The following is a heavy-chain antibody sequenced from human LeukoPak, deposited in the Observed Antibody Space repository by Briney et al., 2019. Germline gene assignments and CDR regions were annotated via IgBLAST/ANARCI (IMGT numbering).Heavy chain of an antibody. CDR3: ARTTEGGYTYGYFYYYYMDV. V-gene: IGHV4-28*01. J-gene: IGHJ6*03. D-gene: IGHD5-18*01. CDR2: IYYSGST. Sequence: PSETLSLTCAVSGYSISSSNWWGWIRQPPGKGLEWIAYIYYSGSTNYNPSLKSRVTISVDTSKNQFSLKLRSVTAADTAVYYCARTTEGGYTYGYFYYYYMDVWGKGTTVTISS. CDR1: GYSISSSNW.